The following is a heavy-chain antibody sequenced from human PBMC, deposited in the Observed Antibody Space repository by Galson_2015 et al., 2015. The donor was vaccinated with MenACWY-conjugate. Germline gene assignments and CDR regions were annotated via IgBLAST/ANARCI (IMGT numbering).Heavy chain of an antibody. Sequence: ETLSLTCTVSADSVNSGSYYWNWIRQPPGNVLEWIGYVYYNGNTNYNPSVESRVTISVDTSKNQFSLRMSSVTAADTAVYYCARAAWNYMFFDSWGQGSLVTVSS. CDR2: VYYNGNT. J-gene: IGHJ4*02. CDR3: ARAAWNYMFFDS. CDR1: ADSVNSGSYY. D-gene: IGHD1-7*01. V-gene: IGHV4-61*01.